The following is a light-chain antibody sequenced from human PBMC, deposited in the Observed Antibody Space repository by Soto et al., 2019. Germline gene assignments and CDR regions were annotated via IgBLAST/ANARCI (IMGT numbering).Light chain of an antibody. CDR3: TSYTSSSTHV. J-gene: IGLJ1*01. Sequence: QSVLTQPASVSGSPGQSITISCTGTSSDIGGYDYVSWYQHYPGKAPKFIIYGVTNRPSGVSHRFSGSKSANTASLTISGLQAEDEADYYCTSYTSSSTHVFGTGTKV. CDR1: SSDIGGYDY. V-gene: IGLV2-14*01. CDR2: GVT.